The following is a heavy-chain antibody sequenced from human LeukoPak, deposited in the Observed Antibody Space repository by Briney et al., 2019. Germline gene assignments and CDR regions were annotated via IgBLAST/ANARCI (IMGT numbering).Heavy chain of an antibody. V-gene: IGHV4-38-2*02. CDR2: IYHSGST. D-gene: IGHD3-3*01. Sequence: SETLSLTCTVSGYSISSGYYWGWIRPPPGKGLEWIGSIYHSGSTYYNPSLKSRVTISVDTSKNQFSLKLSSVTAADTAVYYCARRGGYDFWSGLYYYYYYMDVWGKGTTVTVSS. CDR3: ARRGGYDFWSGLYYYYYYMDV. J-gene: IGHJ6*03. CDR1: GYSISSGYY.